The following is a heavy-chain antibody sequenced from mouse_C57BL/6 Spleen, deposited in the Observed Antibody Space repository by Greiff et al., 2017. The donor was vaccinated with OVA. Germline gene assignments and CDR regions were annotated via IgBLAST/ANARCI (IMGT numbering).Heavy chain of an antibody. Sequence: EVKLVESGGGLVKPGGSLKLSCAASGFTFSDYGMHWVRQAPEKGLEWVAYISGGSSTIYYADTVKGRFTISRDNAKNTLFLQMTSLRSEDTAMYYCARPPPTVVATDWYFDVWGTGTTVTVSS. CDR2: ISGGSSTI. CDR1: GFTFSDYG. J-gene: IGHJ1*03. CDR3: ARPPPTVVATDWYFDV. V-gene: IGHV5-17*01. D-gene: IGHD1-1*01.